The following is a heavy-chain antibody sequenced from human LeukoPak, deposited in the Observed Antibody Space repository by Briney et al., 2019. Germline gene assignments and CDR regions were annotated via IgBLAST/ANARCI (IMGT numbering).Heavy chain of an antibody. CDR3: AKDKVTMVRGVPNWFDP. D-gene: IGHD3-10*01. CDR1: GFTFSSYG. V-gene: IGHV3-23*01. J-gene: IGHJ5*02. CDR2: ISGSGGST. Sequence: GGSLRLSCAASGFTFSSYGMSWVRQAPGKGLEWVSAISGSGGSTYYADSVKGRFTISRDNSKNTLYLQMNSLRAEDTAVYYCAKDKVTMVRGVPNWFDPWGQGTLVTVSS.